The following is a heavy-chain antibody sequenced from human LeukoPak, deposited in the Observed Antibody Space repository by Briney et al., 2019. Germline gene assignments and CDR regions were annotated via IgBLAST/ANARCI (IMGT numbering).Heavy chain of an antibody. Sequence: GGSLRLSCAASGFTFSSYAMSWVRQAPGKGLEWVSGISGRGYSTYYADSVKGRFTISRDNSKNTLYLEVNSLRAEDTAVYYCARASDSLPRYWGQGTLVTVSS. CDR1: GFTFSSYA. CDR3: ARASDSLPRY. CDR2: ISGRGYST. J-gene: IGHJ4*02. D-gene: IGHD2-15*01. V-gene: IGHV3-23*01.